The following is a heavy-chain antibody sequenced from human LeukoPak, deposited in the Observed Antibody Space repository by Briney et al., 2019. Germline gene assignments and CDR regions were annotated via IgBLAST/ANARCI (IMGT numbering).Heavy chain of an antibody. CDR2: INSDGSST. V-gene: IGHV3-74*01. Sequence: GGSLRLSCAASGFTFSSYSMNWVRQAPGKGLVWVSRINSDGSSTSYADSVKGRFTISRDNAKNTLYLQMNSLRAEDTAVYYCARDPRYCSSTSCSNWGQGTLVTVSS. CDR3: ARDPRYCSSTSCSN. D-gene: IGHD2-2*01. CDR1: GFTFSSYS. J-gene: IGHJ4*02.